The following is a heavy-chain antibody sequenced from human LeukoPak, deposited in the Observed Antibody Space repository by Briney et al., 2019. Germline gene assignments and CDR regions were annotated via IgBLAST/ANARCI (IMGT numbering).Heavy chain of an antibody. CDR2: IRSNDYNGTT. D-gene: IGHD1-26*01. Sequence: GGSLRLSCTASGFTFAEYCMTWVRQAPGKGLEWVGLIRSNDYNGTTEYAASVKGRFTISRDDSKSIAYLQMNSLKTEDTAIYYCTLSGAGWGQGTLVTVSS. CDR1: GFTFAEYC. CDR3: TLSGAG. V-gene: IGHV3-49*04. J-gene: IGHJ4*02.